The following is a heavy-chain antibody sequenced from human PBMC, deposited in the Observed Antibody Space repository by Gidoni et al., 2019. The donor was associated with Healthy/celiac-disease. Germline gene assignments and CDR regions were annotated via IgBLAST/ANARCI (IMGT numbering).Heavy chain of an antibody. CDR3: ARHRIEWEQSDY. J-gene: IGHJ4*02. V-gene: IGHV5-10-1*03. CDR1: GYSFTSYW. D-gene: IGHD1-26*01. CDR2: IDPSDSYT. Sequence: EVQLVQSGAEVKTPGESRRISCKGSGYSFTSYWISWVRQMPGKGLEWMGRIDPSDSYTNYSPSFQGHVTISADKSISTAYLQWSSLKASDTAMYYCARHRIEWEQSDYWGQGTLVTVSS.